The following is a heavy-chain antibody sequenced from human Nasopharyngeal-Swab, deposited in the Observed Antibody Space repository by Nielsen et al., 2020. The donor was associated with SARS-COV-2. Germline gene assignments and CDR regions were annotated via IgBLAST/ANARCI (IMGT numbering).Heavy chain of an antibody. CDR1: GYTVTSYD. J-gene: IGHJ3*02. CDR2: MNPNSGNT. V-gene: IGHV1-8*01. D-gene: IGHD6-19*01. Sequence: ASVKVSCRASGYTVTSYDINWVRQATGQGLEWMGWMNPNSGNTGYAQKFQGRVTMTRNTSISTAYMELSSLRSEDTAVYYCARGWLLHAFDIWGQGTMVTVSS. CDR3: ARGWLLHAFDI.